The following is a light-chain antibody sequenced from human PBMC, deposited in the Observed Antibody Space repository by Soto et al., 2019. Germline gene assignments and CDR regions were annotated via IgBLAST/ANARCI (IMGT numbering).Light chain of an antibody. V-gene: IGKV4-1*01. CDR2: WAS. Sequence: DIVMTQSPDSLAVSLGERATINCKSSQSLLYRSNNKNYLAWYKQKPGQPPNLLIYWASTRQSGVPDRFSGSGSGTDFTLTINSLQAEDVAVYYCQQYYTTPLTFGGGTKVEIK. J-gene: IGKJ4*01. CDR1: QSLLYRSNNKNY. CDR3: QQYYTTPLT.